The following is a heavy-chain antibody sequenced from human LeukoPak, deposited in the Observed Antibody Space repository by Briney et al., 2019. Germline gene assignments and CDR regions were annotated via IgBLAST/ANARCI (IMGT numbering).Heavy chain of an antibody. CDR3: ARGLPLGELSFDY. CDR1: GGSISSGGYY. D-gene: IGHD3-16*02. Sequence: PSETLSLTCTVSGGSISSGGYYWSWIRQHPGKGLEWIGYIYYSGSTYYNPSLKSRVTISVDTSKNQFSLKLSSVTAADTAVYYCARGLPLGELSFDYWGQGTLVTVSS. V-gene: IGHV4-31*03. J-gene: IGHJ4*02. CDR2: IYYSGST.